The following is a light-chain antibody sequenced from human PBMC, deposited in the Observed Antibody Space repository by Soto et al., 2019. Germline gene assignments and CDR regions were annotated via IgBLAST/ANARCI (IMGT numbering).Light chain of an antibody. Sequence: VVWMTQFPSLLSACTGDICTSSCGMCPGISSHLAWYQPKPGKAPQLLIYAASTLQSGVPSRFSGSGSGTDFTLTISCLQSEDFATYYCQQYYSFPWTFGQGTKVDLK. CDR2: AAS. CDR1: PGISSH. J-gene: IGKJ1*01. V-gene: IGKV1D-8*01. CDR3: QQYYSFPWT.